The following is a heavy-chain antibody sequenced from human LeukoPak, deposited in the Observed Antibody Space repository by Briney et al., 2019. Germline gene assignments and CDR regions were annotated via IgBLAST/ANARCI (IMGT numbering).Heavy chain of an antibody. V-gene: IGHV1-2*02. J-gene: IGHJ3*02. D-gene: IGHD3-9*01. CDR2: INPNSGGT. Sequence: GWINPNSGGTNYAQKFQGRVTMTRDTSISTAYMELSRLRSDDTAVYYCARDKTGNDAFDIWGQGTMVTVSS. CDR3: ARDKTGNDAFDI.